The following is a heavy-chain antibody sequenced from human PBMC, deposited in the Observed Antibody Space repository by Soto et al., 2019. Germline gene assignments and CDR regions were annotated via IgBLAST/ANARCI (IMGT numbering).Heavy chain of an antibody. Sequence: ASVKVSCKASGYTFTSYGISWVRQAPGQGLEWMGWISTYSGHTNYAQNLQGRVSMTTDTSTSTAYMELRSLRSDDTAVYYCARGGYCTNVICYTPFDYWGQRTLFTVSS. D-gene: IGHD2-8*01. V-gene: IGHV1-18*04. CDR1: GYTFTSYG. J-gene: IGHJ4*02. CDR3: ARGGYCTNVICYTPFDY. CDR2: ISTYSGHT.